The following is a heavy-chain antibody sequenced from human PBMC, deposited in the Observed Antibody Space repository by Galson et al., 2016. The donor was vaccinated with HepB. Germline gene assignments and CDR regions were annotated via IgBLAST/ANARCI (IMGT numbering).Heavy chain of an antibody. D-gene: IGHD5-24*01. CDR2: ISDSGGGT. CDR1: GFTFSNFG. V-gene: IGHV3-23*01. J-gene: IGHJ4*02. Sequence: SLRLSCAASGFTFSNFGMTWVRQAPGKGLEWVSSISDSGGGTYYADSVKGRFTISRDNSKNTLYLQMSSLRAEDTAVYYCAKVRPPHFRTPQENWGQGTLVTVSS. CDR3: AKVRPPHFRTPQEN.